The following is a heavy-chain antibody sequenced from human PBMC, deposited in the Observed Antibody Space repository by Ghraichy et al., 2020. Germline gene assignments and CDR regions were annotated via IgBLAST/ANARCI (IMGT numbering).Heavy chain of an antibody. CDR2: IIPIFGTA. Sequence: SVKVSCKASGGTFSSYAISWVRQAPGQGLEWMGGIIPIFGTANYAQKFKGRVTITADESTSTAYMELSSLRSEDTAVYYCARDKGRDYGDYREYYYYGMDVWGQGTTVTVSS. CDR3: ARDKGRDYGDYREYYYYGMDV. J-gene: IGHJ6*02. CDR1: GGTFSSYA. V-gene: IGHV1-69*13. D-gene: IGHD4-17*01.